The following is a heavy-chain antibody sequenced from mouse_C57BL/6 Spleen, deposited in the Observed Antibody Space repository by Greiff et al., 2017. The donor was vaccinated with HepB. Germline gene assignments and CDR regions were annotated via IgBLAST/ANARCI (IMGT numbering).Heavy chain of an antibody. J-gene: IGHJ2*01. D-gene: IGHD1-1*02. Sequence: MQLQQPGAELVMPGASVKLSCKASGYTFTSYWMHWVKQRPGQGLEWIGEIDPSDSYTNYNQKFKGKSTLTVDKSSSTAYMQLSSLTSEDSAVYYCARKGDYGYFDYWGQGTTLTVSS. CDR3: ARKGDYGYFDY. CDR2: IDPSDSYT. V-gene: IGHV1-69*01. CDR1: GYTFTSYW.